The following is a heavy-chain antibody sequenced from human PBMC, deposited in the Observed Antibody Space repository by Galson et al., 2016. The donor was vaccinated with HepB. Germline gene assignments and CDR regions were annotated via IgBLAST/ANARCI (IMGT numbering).Heavy chain of an antibody. CDR1: GYALSELS. CDR3: ARLDSGITLDD. Sequence: SVKVSCKVSGYALSELSMHWVRQAPGKGLEWMGGLDPQDGRMIYAQKFQGRLNLAEDTSTDTAYMELSSLICEDTAIYSCARLDSGITLDDWGQGTLVTVSS. J-gene: IGHJ4*02. D-gene: IGHD1-26*01. V-gene: IGHV1-24*01. CDR2: LDPQDGRM.